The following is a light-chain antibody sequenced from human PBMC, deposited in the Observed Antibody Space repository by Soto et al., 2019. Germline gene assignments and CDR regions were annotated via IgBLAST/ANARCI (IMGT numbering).Light chain of an antibody. CDR3: QKYNNAPRT. CDR1: QGISNY. Sequence: DIQMTQSPSSLSASVGDTVTITCRASQGISNYLAWYQQKPGQVPNLLIYAASTLQSGVPSRFSGSGSGTDVTLTISSLRPEDVATYYCQKYNNAPRTFGQGTKVDI. CDR2: AAS. V-gene: IGKV1-27*01. J-gene: IGKJ1*01.